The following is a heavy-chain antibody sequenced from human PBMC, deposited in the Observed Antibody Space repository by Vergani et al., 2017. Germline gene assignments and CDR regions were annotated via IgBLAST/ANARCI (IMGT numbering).Heavy chain of an antibody. D-gene: IGHD1-26*01. CDR1: GGSISSRSYY. CDR3: AGRPWSYYDAFDI. J-gene: IGHJ3*02. V-gene: IGHV4-39*01. CDR2: IYYSGST. Sequence: QLQLQESGPGLVKPSETLSLTCTVSGGSISSRSYYWGWIRQPPGKGLEWIGSIYYSGSTYYNPSLKSRVTISVDTSKNQFSLKLSSVTAADTALYYCAGRPWSYYDAFDIWGQGTMVTVSS.